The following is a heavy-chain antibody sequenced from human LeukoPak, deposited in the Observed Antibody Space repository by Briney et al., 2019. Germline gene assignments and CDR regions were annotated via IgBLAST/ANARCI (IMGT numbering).Heavy chain of an antibody. D-gene: IGHD3-10*01. CDR2: IIPIFGTA. CDR3: ARAEVLLWFGELAQDYYYGMDV. CDR1: GGTFSSYA. Sequence: SVKVSCKASGGTFSSYAISWVRQAPGQGLEWMGGIIPIFGTANYAQKFQGRVTMTTDTSTSTAYMELRSLRSDDTAVYYCARAEVLLWFGELAQDYYYGMDVWGQGTTVTVSS. J-gene: IGHJ6*02. V-gene: IGHV1-69*05.